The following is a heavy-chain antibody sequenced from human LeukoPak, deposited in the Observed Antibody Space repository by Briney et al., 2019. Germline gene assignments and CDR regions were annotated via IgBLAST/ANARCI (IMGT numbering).Heavy chain of an antibody. CDR2: INPNSGGT. V-gene: IGHV1-2*02. Sequence: VASVKVSYKASGYTFTGYYMHWVRQAPGQGLEWMGWINPNSGGTNYAQKFQGRVTMTRDTSISTAYMELSRLRSDDTAVYYCASSIYGGNSLSPDYWGQGTLVTVSS. CDR3: ASSIYGGNSLSPDY. CDR1: GYTFTGYY. D-gene: IGHD4-23*01. J-gene: IGHJ4*02.